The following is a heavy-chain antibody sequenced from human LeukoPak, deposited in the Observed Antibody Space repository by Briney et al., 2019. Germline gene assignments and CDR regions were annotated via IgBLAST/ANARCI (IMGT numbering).Heavy chain of an antibody. CDR1: GGTFSSYA. CDR2: IIPILGIA. D-gene: IGHD6-13*01. J-gene: IGHJ4*02. V-gene: IGHV1-69*04. CDR3: AMLSPSSTLSDY. Sequence: SVKVSCEAPGGTFSSYAIIWGRQAPGQGLEWMGRIIPILGIANYAQKFQGRVTITADKSTSTAYMELSSLRSEDTAVYYCAMLSPSSTLSDYWGQGTLVTVSS.